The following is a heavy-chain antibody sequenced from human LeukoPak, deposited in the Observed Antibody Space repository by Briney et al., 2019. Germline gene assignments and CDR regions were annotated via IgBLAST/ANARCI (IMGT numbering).Heavy chain of an antibody. CDR3: ARGSVNFDI. CDR1: GVSFSGYY. V-gene: IGHV4-34*01. J-gene: IGHJ3*02. CDR2: INHSGST. Sequence: SETLSLTCAVYGVSFSGYYWSWIRQPPGKGLEWIGEINHSGSTNYNPSLKSRVTISVDTSKNQFSLKLSSVTAADTAVYYCARGSVNFDIWGQGTMVTVSS.